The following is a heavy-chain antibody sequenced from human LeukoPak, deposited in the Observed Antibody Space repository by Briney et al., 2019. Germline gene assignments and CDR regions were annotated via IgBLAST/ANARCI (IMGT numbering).Heavy chain of an antibody. CDR2: ISGSGGST. J-gene: IGHJ4*02. CDR3: AKDLWFGELLIGDYFDY. D-gene: IGHD3-10*01. Sequence: GGSPRLSCAASGLTFSSYWMSWVRQAPGKGLEWVSAISGSGGSTYYADSVKGRFTISRDNSKNTLYLQMNSLRAEDTAVYYCAKDLWFGELLIGDYFDYWGQGTLVTVSS. CDR1: GLTFSSYW. V-gene: IGHV3-23*01.